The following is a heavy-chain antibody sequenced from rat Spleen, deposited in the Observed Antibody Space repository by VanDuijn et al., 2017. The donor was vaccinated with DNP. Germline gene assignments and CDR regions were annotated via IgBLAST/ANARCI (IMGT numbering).Heavy chain of an antibody. CDR2: ISYSGST. Sequence: EVQLQESGSGLVKPSQPLSLTCSVTGYSITSNYWGWIRQFPGNKMEYIGHISYSGSTNYNPSLKSRLSITRDTSKNHFFLHLNSVTSEDTGTYSCARWTRYFDNWGQGVMVTVSS. CDR1: GYSITSNY. V-gene: IGHV3-1*01. CDR3: ARWTRYFDN. D-gene: IGHD1-7*01. J-gene: IGHJ2*01.